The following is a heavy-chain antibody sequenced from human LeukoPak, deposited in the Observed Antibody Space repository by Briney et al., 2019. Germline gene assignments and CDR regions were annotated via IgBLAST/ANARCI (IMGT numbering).Heavy chain of an antibody. D-gene: IGHD6-19*01. Sequence: SQTLSLTCAISGDSVSSTSATWSWIRQSPSRGLEWLGWTYYRSKWFNDYALSVKSRITINPDTSNNHFSLQLTSVTPDDTAVYYCARSDSGWNNWFDPWGQGTLVTVSS. J-gene: IGHJ5*02. V-gene: IGHV6-1*01. CDR3: ARSDSGWNNWFDP. CDR2: TYYRSKWFN. CDR1: GDSVSSTSAT.